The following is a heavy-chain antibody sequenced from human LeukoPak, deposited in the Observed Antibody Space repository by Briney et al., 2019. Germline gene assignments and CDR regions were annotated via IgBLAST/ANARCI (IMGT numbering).Heavy chain of an antibody. CDR1: GFAFSGYW. Sequence: GGSLGLSCAASGFAFSGYWMHWVRQAPGKGLVWLSRINGDGYSISYADSVKGRFTISRDNAKNTLYLQMNSLRAEDTAMYYCARGEAVRGTDHWGRGALVTVSS. V-gene: IGHV3-74*01. D-gene: IGHD2-15*01. CDR3: ARGEAVRGTDH. CDR2: INGDGYSI. J-gene: IGHJ4*02.